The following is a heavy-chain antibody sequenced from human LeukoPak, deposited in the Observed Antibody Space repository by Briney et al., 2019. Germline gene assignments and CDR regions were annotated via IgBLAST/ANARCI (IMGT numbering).Heavy chain of an antibody. J-gene: IGHJ4*02. CDR3: ARATASMVRGVSDY. CDR1: GFTFSSYS. CDR2: ISSSSSYI. D-gene: IGHD3-10*01. Sequence: GGSLRLSCAASGFTFSSYSMNWVRQAPGKGLEWVSSISSSSSYIYYADSVKGRFTISRDNAKNSLYLQMNSLRAEDTAVYYCARATASMVRGVSDYWGQETLVTVSS. V-gene: IGHV3-21*01.